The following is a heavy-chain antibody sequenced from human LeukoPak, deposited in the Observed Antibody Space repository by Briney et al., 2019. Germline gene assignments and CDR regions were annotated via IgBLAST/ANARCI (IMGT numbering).Heavy chain of an antibody. V-gene: IGHV4-4*07. J-gene: IGHJ5*02. CDR2: IYTSGST. Sequence: SETLSLTCTVSGGSISSYYWSWIRQPAGKGLEWIGRIYTSGSTNYNPSLKSRVTMSVDTSKNQFSLKLSSVTAADTAVYYCARDRDIVVVPAAMRNNWFDPWGQGTLVTVSS. CDR1: GGSISSYY. CDR3: ARDRDIVVVPAAMRNNWFDP. D-gene: IGHD2-2*01.